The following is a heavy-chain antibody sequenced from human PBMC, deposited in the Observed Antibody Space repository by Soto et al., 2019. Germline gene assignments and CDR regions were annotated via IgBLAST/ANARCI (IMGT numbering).Heavy chain of an antibody. V-gene: IGHV4-59*01. Sequence: QVQLQESGPGLVKPSETLSLTCTVSGGSISSYYWCWIRQPPGKGLEWIGYIYYSGSTNYNPSLKSRVTISVDTSKNQFSLQLSSVTAADTAVYYCARVRGVQLWLPGGYWFDPWGQGTLVTVSS. D-gene: IGHD5-18*01. CDR2: IYYSGST. J-gene: IGHJ5*02. CDR1: GGSISSYY. CDR3: ARVRGVQLWLPGGYWFDP.